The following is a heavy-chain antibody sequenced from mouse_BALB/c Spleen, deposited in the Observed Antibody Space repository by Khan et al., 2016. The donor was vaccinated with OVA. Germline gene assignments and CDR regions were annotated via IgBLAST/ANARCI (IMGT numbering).Heavy chain of an antibody. CDR1: GFTFSTYG. CDR3: ARLAYYYDSEGFAY. CDR2: ISSGGSYT. V-gene: IGHV5-6*01. Sequence: EVELVESGGDLVKPGGSLKLSCAASGFTFSTYGMSWVRQTPDKRLEWVATISSGGSYTYYPDNVKGRFTTSRDNAKNTLYLQMSSLQSEDTAMYYCARLAYYYDSEGFAYWGQGTLVTVSA. J-gene: IGHJ3*01. D-gene: IGHD1-1*01.